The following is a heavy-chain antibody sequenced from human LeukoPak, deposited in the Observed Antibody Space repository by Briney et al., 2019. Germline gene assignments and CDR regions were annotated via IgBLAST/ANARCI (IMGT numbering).Heavy chain of an antibody. J-gene: IGHJ6*03. Sequence: GGSLRLSCAASGFTFSSYSMNWVRQAPGKGLEWVSSISSSSSYIYYADSVKGRFTISRDNAKNSLYLQMNSLRAEDTAVYYCARDALEYYDILSLPYYYYYMDVWGKGTTVTVSS. CDR3: ARDALEYYDILSLPYYYYYMDV. V-gene: IGHV3-21*01. CDR2: ISSSSSYI. D-gene: IGHD3-9*01. CDR1: GFTFSSYS.